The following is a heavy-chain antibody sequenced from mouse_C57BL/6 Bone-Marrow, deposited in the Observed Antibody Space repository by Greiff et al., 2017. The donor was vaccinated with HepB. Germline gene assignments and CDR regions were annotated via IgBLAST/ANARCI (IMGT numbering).Heavy chain of an antibody. J-gene: IGHJ3*01. CDR2: IWSGGST. CDR1: GFSLTSYG. CDR3: ARTYSNFSWFAY. V-gene: IGHV2-2*01. Sequence: VQLQQSGPGLVQPSQSLSITCTVSGFSLTSYGVHWVRQSPGKGLEWLGVIWSGGSTDYNAAFISRLSISKDNSKSQVFFKMNSLQADDTAIYYCARTYSNFSWFAYWGQGTLVTVSA. D-gene: IGHD2-5*01.